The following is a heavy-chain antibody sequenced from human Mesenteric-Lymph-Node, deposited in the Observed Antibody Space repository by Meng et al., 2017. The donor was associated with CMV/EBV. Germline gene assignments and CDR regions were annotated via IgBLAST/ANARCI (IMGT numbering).Heavy chain of an antibody. CDR2: ISSSSSYI. CDR3: ARDSTEAKYPYYDFWSGYYKNWFDP. J-gene: IGHJ5*02. CDR1: GFTFSSYS. D-gene: IGHD3-3*01. V-gene: IGHV3-21*04. Sequence: GESLKISCAASGFTFSSYSMNWVRQAPGKGLEWVSSISSSSSYIYYADSVKGRFTISRDNAKNSLYLQMNSLRAEDTAVYYCARDSTEAKYPYYDFWSGYYKNWFDPWGQGTLVTVSS.